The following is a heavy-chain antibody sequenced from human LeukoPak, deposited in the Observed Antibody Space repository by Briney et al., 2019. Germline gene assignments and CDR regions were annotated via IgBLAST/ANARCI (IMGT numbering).Heavy chain of an antibody. D-gene: IGHD7-27*01. CDR3: ARVPSDRTGIYYGMDV. CDR2: IYYSGST. CDR1: GGSISSYY. V-gene: IGHV4-59*01. J-gene: IGHJ6*02. Sequence: SETLSLTCTVSGGSISSYYWSWIRQPPGKGLECIGYIYYSGSTNYNPSLKSRVTISVDTSKNQFSLKLSSVTAADTAVYYCARVPSDRTGIYYGMDVWGQGTTVTVSS.